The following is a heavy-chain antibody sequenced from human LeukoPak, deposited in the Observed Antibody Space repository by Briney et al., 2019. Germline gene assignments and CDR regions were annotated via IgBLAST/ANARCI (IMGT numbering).Heavy chain of an antibody. J-gene: IGHJ3*02. CDR1: GYTFTSYA. CDR3: AREHDFWSPYAFDI. Sequence: ASVTVSCKTSGYTFTSYAIQWVRQVPGQRLEWMGWINAGNGNAKYSQKFQGRVTITRDTSATTAYMELSTLRSEDTAVYYCAREHDFWSPYAFDIWGQGTMVTVSS. V-gene: IGHV1-3*01. CDR2: INAGNGNA. D-gene: IGHD3-3*01.